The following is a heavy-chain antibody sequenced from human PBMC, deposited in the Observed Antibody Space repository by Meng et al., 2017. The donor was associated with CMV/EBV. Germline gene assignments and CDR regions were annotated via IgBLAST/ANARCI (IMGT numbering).Heavy chain of an antibody. D-gene: IGHD3-9*01. Sequence: GESLKISCAASGYTFSAYALSWVRQAPGKGLEWVSSISGSGGATHYADSVKGRFIVSRDNSRNTLYVQMHSLRVEDTAVYYCVRGDPHDILTAYYNPMGYWGQGTLVTVSS. CDR1: GYTFSAYA. J-gene: IGHJ4*02. CDR3: VRGDPHDILTAYYNPMGY. CDR2: ISGSGGAT. V-gene: IGHV3-23*01.